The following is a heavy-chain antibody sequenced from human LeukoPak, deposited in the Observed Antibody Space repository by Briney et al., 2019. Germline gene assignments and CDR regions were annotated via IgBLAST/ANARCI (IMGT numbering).Heavy chain of an antibody. CDR1: GFMFSSYE. D-gene: IGHD5-24*01. Sequence: GGSLRLSCAASGFMFSSYEMNWVRQAPGKGLEWVSYISSSGNTIYYADSVKGRFTISRDNAKNSLYLQMNSLRAEDTAVYYCARDRRWLRLPLLDYWGQGNLVTVSS. CDR3: ARDRRWLRLPLLDY. V-gene: IGHV3-48*03. CDR2: ISSSGNTI. J-gene: IGHJ4*02.